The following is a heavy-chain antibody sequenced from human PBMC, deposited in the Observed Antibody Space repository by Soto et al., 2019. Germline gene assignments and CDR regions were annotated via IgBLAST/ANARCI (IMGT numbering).Heavy chain of an antibody. CDR1: GFTFSSYV. J-gene: IGHJ3*02. D-gene: IGHD6-19*01. CDR3: AKHHRESSGWKLDAFDI. V-gene: IGHV3-23*01. CDR2: ISGSDGGT. Sequence: PGGSLRLSCAASGFTFSSYVMSWVRQAPGKGLEWVSTISGSDGGTDYAVSVKGRFTISRDNSKNTLYLQMDSLRVEDTAIYYCAKHHRESSGWKLDAFDIWGQATMVTVSS.